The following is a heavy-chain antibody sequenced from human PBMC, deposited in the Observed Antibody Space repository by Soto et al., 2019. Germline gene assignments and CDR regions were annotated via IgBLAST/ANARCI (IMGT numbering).Heavy chain of an antibody. CDR2: FSDYNGIT. J-gene: IGHJ4*01. V-gene: IGHV1-18*01. D-gene: IGHD6-13*01. Sequence: QVQLVQSGAELKKPGASVKISCKASGYTFSDYIITWVRQAPGQGLEWMGWFSDYNGITNYAQKFLGRVSMTTDTSTSTAYLELKSLTSDDTAVYYCARDSLTYSSPFDYWGQGTLITVSS. CDR3: ARDSLTYSSPFDY. CDR1: GYTFSDYI.